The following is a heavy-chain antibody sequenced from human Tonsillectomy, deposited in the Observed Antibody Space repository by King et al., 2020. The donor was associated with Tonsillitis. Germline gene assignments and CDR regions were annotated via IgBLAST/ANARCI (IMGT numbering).Heavy chain of an antibody. D-gene: IGHD6-19*01. CDR3: ARTYSSGWYPDY. J-gene: IGHJ4*02. CDR2: IRSSGSII. Sequence: HVQLVESGGGLVKPGGSLRLSCAASGFTFSDYYMSWIRQAPGKGLEWVSYIRSSGSIIYYADSVRGRFTISMDNAKNSLFLQMNSLRAEDTAVYYCARTYSSGWYPDYWGQGTLVTVSS. CDR1: GFTFSDYY. V-gene: IGHV3-11*01.